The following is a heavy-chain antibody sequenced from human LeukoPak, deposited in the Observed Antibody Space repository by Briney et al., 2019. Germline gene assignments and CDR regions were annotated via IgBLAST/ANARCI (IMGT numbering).Heavy chain of an antibody. CDR1: GYIFTNYW. J-gene: IGHJ4*02. Sequence: HGESLKISCKGSGYIFTNYWIGWVRQMPGKGLEWMAIINSGNSDTRISPSFQGQGTISVDKSINTAYLQWSSLKASDTAMYYCARQAHCSSTSCYRAGYYFDYWGQGTLVTVSS. V-gene: IGHV5-51*01. CDR3: ARQAHCSSTSCYRAGYYFDY. D-gene: IGHD2-2*02. CDR2: INSGNSDT.